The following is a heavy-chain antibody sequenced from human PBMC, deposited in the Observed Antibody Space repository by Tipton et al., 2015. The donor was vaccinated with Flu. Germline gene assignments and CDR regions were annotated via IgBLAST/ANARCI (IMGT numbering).Heavy chain of an antibody. J-gene: IGHJ5*02. CDR3: VRDETSVKWGP. D-gene: IGHD4-11*01. CDR2: IKPDGSEK. CDR1: GFTFSNYW. Sequence: SLRLSCTASGFTFSNYWMNWVRQAPGRGLVWVANIKPDGSEKNYVDSVRGRFTISRDNVKNSLYLQMNNLRAEDTAVYFCVRDETSVKWGPWGQGTLVTVSS. V-gene: IGHV3-7*01.